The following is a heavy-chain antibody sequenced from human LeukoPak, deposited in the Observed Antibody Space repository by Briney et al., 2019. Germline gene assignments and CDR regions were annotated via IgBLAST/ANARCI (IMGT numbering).Heavy chain of an antibody. V-gene: IGHV1-69*05. D-gene: IGHD1-26*01. Sequence: SVKVSCKASGGTFSSYAISWVRQAPGQGLEWMGGIIPIFGTANYAQKFQGRVTITTDESTSTAYMELSGLRSEDTAVYYCAVGADTAKDAFDIWGQGTMVTVSS. CDR2: IIPIFGTA. CDR3: AVGADTAKDAFDI. J-gene: IGHJ3*02. CDR1: GGTFSSYA.